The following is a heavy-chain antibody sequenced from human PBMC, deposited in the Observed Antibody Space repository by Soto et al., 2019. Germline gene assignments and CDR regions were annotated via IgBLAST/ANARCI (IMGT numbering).Heavy chain of an antibody. J-gene: IGHJ4*02. CDR3: ARLVNMVRGVEIDY. Sequence: PSETLSLTCAVYGGSFSGYYWSWIRQPPGKGLEWIGEINHSGSTNYNPSLKSRVTISVDTSKNQFSLKLSSVTAADTAVYYCARLVNMVRGVEIDYWGQGTLVTVSS. CDR2: INHSGST. CDR1: GGSFSGYY. D-gene: IGHD3-10*01. V-gene: IGHV4-34*01.